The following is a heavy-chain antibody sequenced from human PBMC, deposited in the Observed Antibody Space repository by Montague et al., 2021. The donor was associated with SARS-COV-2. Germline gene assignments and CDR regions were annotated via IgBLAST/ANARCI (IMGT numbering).Heavy chain of an antibody. D-gene: IGHD1-1*01. CDR3: MRLALLVAGGIGCFDP. J-gene: IGHJ5*02. CDR2: ISYNGRT. V-gene: IGHV4-39*01. CDR1: GDSISTSTFY. Sequence: SETLSLTCSVSGDSISTSTFYWGWIRQSPGKGLEWIGTISYNGRTFYNPSLRSRLTISVDPSENQFSLKLNSVTAADTAVYYCMRLALLVAGGIGCFDPWGQGTRVTVSS.